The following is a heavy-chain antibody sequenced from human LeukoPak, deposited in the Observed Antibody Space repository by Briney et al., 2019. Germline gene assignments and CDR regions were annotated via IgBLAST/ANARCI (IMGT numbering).Heavy chain of an antibody. CDR3: ASRSGGYRHFDD. CDR1: GFTFSDYA. J-gene: IGHJ4*02. D-gene: IGHD3-10*01. Sequence: GGSLRLSRAASGFTFSDYAMSWVRQAPGKELEWVSAISTSGGTTVYADSVKGRFTISRDNSRNTLYLQMNSLRAEDTAVYYCASRSGGYRHFDDWGQGTLVTVSS. V-gene: IGHV3-23*01. CDR2: ISTSGGTT.